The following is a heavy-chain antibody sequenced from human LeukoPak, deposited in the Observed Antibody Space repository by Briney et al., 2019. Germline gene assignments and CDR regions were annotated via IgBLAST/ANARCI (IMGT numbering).Heavy chain of an antibody. J-gene: IGHJ4*02. Sequence: SETLSLTCAVYGGSFSGYYWSWIRQPPGKGLEWIGEINHSGSTNYNPSLKSRVTISVDTSKNQFSLKLSSVTAADTAVYYCAREGDGSGSYYSVGNFDYWGQGTLVTVSS. D-gene: IGHD3-10*01. CDR2: INHSGST. V-gene: IGHV4-34*01. CDR1: GGSFSGYY. CDR3: AREGDGSGSYYSVGNFDY.